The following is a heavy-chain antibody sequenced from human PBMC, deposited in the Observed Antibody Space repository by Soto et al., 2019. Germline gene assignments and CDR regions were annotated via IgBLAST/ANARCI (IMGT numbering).Heavy chain of an antibody. Sequence: AASLKVSCKASGYTFTSYGISWVRQAPGQGLEWMGWISAYNGNTNYAQKLQGRVTMTTDTSTSTAYMELRSLRSDDTAVYYCARDRDWRYYDFWSGDEVNWFDPWGQGTLVTVSS. CDR1: GYTFTSYG. D-gene: IGHD3-3*01. V-gene: IGHV1-18*01. CDR3: ARDRDWRYYDFWSGDEVNWFDP. J-gene: IGHJ5*02. CDR2: ISAYNGNT.